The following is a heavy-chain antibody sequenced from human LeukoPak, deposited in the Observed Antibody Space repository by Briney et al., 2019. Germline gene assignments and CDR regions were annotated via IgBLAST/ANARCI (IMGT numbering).Heavy chain of an antibody. D-gene: IGHD3-16*01. CDR3: AKENMPFGPSVVYRVGGAFDI. CDR1: GFTFSSFA. J-gene: IGHJ3*02. V-gene: IGHV3-23*01. Sequence: GGSLRLSCAASGFTFSSFAMSWVRQAPGKGLEWVSNIATTTYYADSVKGRFTISRDNSKNTLYQQMNSLRADDTGVYYCAKENMPFGPSVVYRVGGAFDIWGQGTRVTVSS. CDR2: IATTT.